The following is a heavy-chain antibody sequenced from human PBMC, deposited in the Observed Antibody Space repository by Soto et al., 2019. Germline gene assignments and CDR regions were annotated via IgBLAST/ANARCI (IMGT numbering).Heavy chain of an antibody. CDR1: GFTFSSYS. CDR3: ARDSAPRDSGYDPQDS. V-gene: IGHV3-21*01. CDR2: ISSSSSYI. J-gene: IGHJ4*02. Sequence: GVSLRLSCAASGFTFSSYSMNWVRQAPGKGLEWVSSISSSSSYIYYADSVKGRFTISRDNAKNSLYLQMNSLRAEDTAVYYCARDSAPRDSGYDPQDSWGQGT. D-gene: IGHD5-12*01.